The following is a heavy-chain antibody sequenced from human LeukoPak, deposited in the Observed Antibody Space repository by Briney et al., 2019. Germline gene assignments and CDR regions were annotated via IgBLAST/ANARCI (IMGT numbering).Heavy chain of an antibody. Sequence: GGSLRLSCAASGFTFSSYAMRWVRQAPGKGLEWVSAISGSGANTYYADSVKGRFTISRDSSKNTLYLQMSSLRAEDTAVYYCARDEGYYYDSSDCWGQGTLVTVSS. CDR1: GFTFSSYA. V-gene: IGHV3-23*01. J-gene: IGHJ4*02. CDR2: ISGSGANT. D-gene: IGHD3-22*01. CDR3: ARDEGYYYDSSDC.